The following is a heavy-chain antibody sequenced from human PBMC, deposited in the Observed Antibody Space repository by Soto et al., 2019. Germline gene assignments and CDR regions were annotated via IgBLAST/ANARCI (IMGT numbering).Heavy chain of an antibody. Sequence: SETLSLTCAVYGGSFSGYYWSWIRQPPGKGLEWLGEFYLSGSTNYNPSLKSRVTISVDTSKNQFSLKLSSVTAADTAVYYCARHGYDFWSGYRYYYYYYGMDVWSQGTTVTVSS. CDR1: GGSFSGYY. V-gene: IGHV4-34*01. CDR3: ARHGYDFWSGYRYYYYYYGMDV. J-gene: IGHJ6*02. CDR2: FYLSGST. D-gene: IGHD3-3*01.